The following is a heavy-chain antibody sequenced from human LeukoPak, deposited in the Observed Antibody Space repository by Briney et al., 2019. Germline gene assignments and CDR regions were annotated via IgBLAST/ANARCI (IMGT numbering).Heavy chain of an antibody. CDR1: GGSISSGSYY. CDR2: IYYSGST. Sequence: SPSETLSLTCTVSGGSISSGSYYWSWIRQPAGKGLEWIGYIYYSGSTNYNPSLKSRVTISVDTSKDQFSLKLSSVTAADTAFYYCARAVGATYFDHWGQGTLVTVSS. V-gene: IGHV4-61*10. CDR3: ARAVGATYFDH. J-gene: IGHJ4*02. D-gene: IGHD1-26*01.